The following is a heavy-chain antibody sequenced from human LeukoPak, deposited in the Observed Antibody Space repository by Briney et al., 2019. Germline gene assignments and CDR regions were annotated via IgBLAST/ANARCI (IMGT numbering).Heavy chain of an antibody. CDR1: GFTFSSYW. CDR2: IKQDGSEK. J-gene: IGHJ3*02. D-gene: IGHD2-15*01. Sequence: PGGSLRLSCAASGFTFSSYWMSWVRQAPGKGLEWVANIKQDGSEKYYVDSVKGRFTISRDNAKNSLYLQMNSLRAEDTAVYYCARDTEWWYPRGAFDIWGQGTMVTVSS. CDR3: ARDTEWWYPRGAFDI. V-gene: IGHV3-7*01.